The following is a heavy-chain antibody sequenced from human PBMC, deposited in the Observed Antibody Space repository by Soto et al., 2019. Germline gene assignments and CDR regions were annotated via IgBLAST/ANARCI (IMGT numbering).Heavy chain of an antibody. CDR3: ARQIGDYDLYFDY. V-gene: IGHV4-39*01. D-gene: IGHD4-17*01. Sequence: SETLCLTCTVSGGSISSSSYYWGWIRQPPGKGLEWIGSIYYSGSTYYNPSLKSRVTISVDTSKNQFSLKLSSVTAADTAVYYCARQIGDYDLYFDYWGQGTLVTVPS. CDR2: IYYSGST. J-gene: IGHJ4*02. CDR1: GGSISSSSYY.